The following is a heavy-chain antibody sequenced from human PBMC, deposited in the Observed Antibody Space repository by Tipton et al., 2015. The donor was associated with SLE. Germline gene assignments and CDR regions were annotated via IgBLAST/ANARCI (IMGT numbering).Heavy chain of an antibody. J-gene: IGHJ4*02. V-gene: IGHV1-8*03. CDR3: ARIGIAAAIDY. CDR2: MNPNSGNT. D-gene: IGHD6-13*01. Sequence: QSGAEVKKPGASVKVSCKASGYTFTSYDINWVRQATGQGLEWMGWMNPNSGNTGYAQKFQGRVTITTDESTSTAYMELSSLRSEDTAVYYCARIGIAAAIDYWGQGTLVTVSS. CDR1: GYTFTSYD.